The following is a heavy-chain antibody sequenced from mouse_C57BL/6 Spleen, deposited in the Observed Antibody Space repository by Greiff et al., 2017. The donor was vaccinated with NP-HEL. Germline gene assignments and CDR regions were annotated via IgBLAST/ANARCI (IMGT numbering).Heavy chain of an antibody. CDR1: GYTFTDYY. CDR2: INPNNGGT. V-gene: IGHV1-26*01. J-gene: IGHJ4*01. Sequence: VQLKESGPELVKPGASVKISCKASGYTFTDYYMNWVKQSHGKSLEWIGDINPNNGGTSYNQKFKGKATLTVDKSSSTAYMELRSLTSEDSAVYYCAKRGIYDYDRGYAMDYWGQGTSVTVSS. CDR3: AKRGIYDYDRGYAMDY. D-gene: IGHD2-4*01.